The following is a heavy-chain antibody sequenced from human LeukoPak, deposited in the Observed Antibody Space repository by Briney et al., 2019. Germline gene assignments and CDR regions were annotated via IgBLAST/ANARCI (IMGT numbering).Heavy chain of an antibody. Sequence: SETLSLTCTVSGGSIRSYYWSWIRQPPGKGLEWIAYFYYSGSTTNYNPSLKSRVTISVDTSKNQFSLKLTSVTAADTAVYYCARSQQMATIAHWGQGTPVTVSS. D-gene: IGHD5-12*01. J-gene: IGHJ4*02. CDR3: ARSQQMATIAH. CDR2: FYYSGST. CDR1: GGSIRSYY. V-gene: IGHV4-59*08.